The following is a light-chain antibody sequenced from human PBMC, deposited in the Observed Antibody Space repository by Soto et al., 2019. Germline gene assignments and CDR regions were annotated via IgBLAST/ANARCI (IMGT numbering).Light chain of an antibody. V-gene: IGKV1-8*01. CDR2: AAS. CDR1: QGISSY. CDR3: QHADSLPLIT. Sequence: AIRITQSPSSFSASTGDRGTVTFRASQGISSYLAWYQQKPGKAPKLLIYAASRLQGGVPSTFSGSGSGTDFTLTISSLQPEDFATYYCQHADSLPLITFGQGTRLEIK. J-gene: IGKJ5*01.